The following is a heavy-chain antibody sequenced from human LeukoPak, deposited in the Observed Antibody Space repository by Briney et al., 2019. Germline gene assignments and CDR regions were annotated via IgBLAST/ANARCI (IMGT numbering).Heavy chain of an antibody. CDR1: GYTFTSYY. J-gene: IGHJ6*03. Sequence: ASVKVSCKASGYTFTSYYMHWVRQAPGQGLEWMGIINPSGGSTSYAQKFQGRVTMTRDMSTSTAYMELSSLRSEDTAVYYCARVSPSYSSSLGDYYMDVWGKGTTVTVSS. D-gene: IGHD6-13*01. CDR2: INPSGGST. CDR3: ARVSPSYSSSLGDYYMDV. V-gene: IGHV1-46*01.